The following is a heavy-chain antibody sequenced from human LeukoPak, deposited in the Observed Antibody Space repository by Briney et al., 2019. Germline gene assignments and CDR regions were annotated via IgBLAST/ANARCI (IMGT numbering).Heavy chain of an antibody. V-gene: IGHV3-30-3*01. CDR2: ISSDGGSR. J-gene: IGHJ4*02. CDR3: ARGRAVTGSTVIDY. Sequence: GGSLRLSCAASGFTFSSYAMHWVRRAPGKALEWVATISSDGGSRYYSDSVKGRFTISRDNSKNTLYLQMNSLRPEDTAVFHCARGRAVTGSTVIDYWGQGTLVTVSS. CDR1: GFTFSSYA. D-gene: IGHD6-19*01.